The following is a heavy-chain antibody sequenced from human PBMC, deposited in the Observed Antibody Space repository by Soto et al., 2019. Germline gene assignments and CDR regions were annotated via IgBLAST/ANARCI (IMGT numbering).Heavy chain of an antibody. D-gene: IGHD3-16*01. J-gene: IGHJ4*02. CDR2: INLGGTTT. CDR1: EYTFTDYF. Sequence: QVQLVQSGAEVKKPGASVKLSCQASEYTFTDYFIHWVRQAPGQGLEWMGLINLGGTTTTYAQKLQGRLTITRDSSTRTAYMELSSLRSEDTAVYYCIGDEWGMRYFDDWGQGTLVSVSS. V-gene: IGHV1-46*03. CDR3: IGDEWGMRYFDD.